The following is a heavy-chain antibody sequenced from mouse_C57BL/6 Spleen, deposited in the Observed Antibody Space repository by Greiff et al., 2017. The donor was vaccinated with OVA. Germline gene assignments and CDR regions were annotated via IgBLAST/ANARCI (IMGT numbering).Heavy chain of an antibody. V-gene: IGHV1-50*01. J-gene: IGHJ2*01. CDR3: ARSGSGLRLYFDY. Sequence: QVQLQQPGAELVKPGASVKLSCKASGYTFTSYWMQWVKQRPGQGLEWIGEIDPSASYTNYNQKFKGKATLTVDTSSSTAYMQRSSLTSEDSAVYYCARSGSGLRLYFDYWGQGTTLTVSS. CDR1: GYTFTSYW. D-gene: IGHD1-1*01. CDR2: IDPSASYT.